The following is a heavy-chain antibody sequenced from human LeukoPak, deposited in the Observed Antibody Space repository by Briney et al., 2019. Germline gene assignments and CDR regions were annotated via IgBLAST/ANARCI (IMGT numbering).Heavy chain of an antibody. Sequence: GGSLRLSCSAPGFTFSSYAMHWVRQAPGKGLEYVSAISSNGGSTYYADSVKGRFTISRDNSKNTLYLQMSSLRAEDTAVYYCVKDYDILTGYLDYWGQGTLVTVSS. D-gene: IGHD3-9*01. CDR3: VKDYDILTGYLDY. J-gene: IGHJ4*02. CDR1: GFTFSSYA. V-gene: IGHV3-64D*06. CDR2: ISSNGGST.